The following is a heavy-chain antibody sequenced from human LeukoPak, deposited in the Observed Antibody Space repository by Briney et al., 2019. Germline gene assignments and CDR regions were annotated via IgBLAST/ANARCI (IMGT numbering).Heavy chain of an antibody. V-gene: IGHV1-46*04. CDR2: INPSGGST. CDR1: GYTFTSYY. D-gene: IGHD1-26*01. Sequence: GASVKVSCKASGYTFTSYYMHWVRQAPGQGLEWMGIINPSGGSTNYAQKLQGRVTMTKDTSTSTAYMELRSLRADDTAVYYSASGGRWELPRPYAFDIWGQGTMVTVSS. CDR3: ASGGRWELPRPYAFDI. J-gene: IGHJ3*02.